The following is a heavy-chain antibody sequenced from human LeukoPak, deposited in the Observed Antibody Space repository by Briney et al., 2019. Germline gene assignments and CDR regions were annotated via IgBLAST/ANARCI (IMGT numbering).Heavy chain of an antibody. CDR3: AKSYPSGVGFFDY. CDR2: ISWNSGSI. D-gene: IGHD6-25*01. CDR1: GFTFDDYA. Sequence: GGSLRLSCAASGFTFDDYAMRWVRQAPGKGLEWVSGISWNSGSIGYADSVKGRFTISRDNAKNSLYLQMNSLRAEDTALYYCAKSYPSGVGFFDYWGQGTLVTVSS. V-gene: IGHV3-9*01. J-gene: IGHJ4*02.